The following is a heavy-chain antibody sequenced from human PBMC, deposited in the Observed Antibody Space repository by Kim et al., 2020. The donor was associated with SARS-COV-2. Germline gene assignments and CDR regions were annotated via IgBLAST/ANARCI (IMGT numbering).Heavy chain of an antibody. CDR1: GFTFSSYS. CDR2: ISSSSSYI. CDR3: ARDLPGGQYGYVKHYYFDY. D-gene: IGHD5-12*01. V-gene: IGHV3-21*01. J-gene: IGHJ4*02. Sequence: GGSLRLSCAASGFTFSSYSMNWVRQAPGKGLEWVSSISSSSSYIYYADSVKGRFTISRDNAKNSLYLQMNSLRAEDTAVYYCARDLPGGQYGYVKHYYFDYWGQGTLVTVSS.